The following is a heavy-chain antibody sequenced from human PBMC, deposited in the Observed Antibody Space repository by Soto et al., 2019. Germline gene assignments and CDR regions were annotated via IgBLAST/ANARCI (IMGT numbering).Heavy chain of an antibody. J-gene: IGHJ5*02. V-gene: IGHV1-3*01. Sequence: QVQLVQSGAEVKKPGASVKISCKASGYTFTRYTMNWVRQAPGQRLEWMGWINPDNGNTKSSQKFQDRVIITRDASASTPYMDLSSLRSEDTAGYYCAGGLATGKLEPWGQGTLVTVSS. D-gene: IGHD3-16*01. CDR2: INPDNGNT. CDR1: GYTFTRYT. CDR3: AGGLATGKLEP.